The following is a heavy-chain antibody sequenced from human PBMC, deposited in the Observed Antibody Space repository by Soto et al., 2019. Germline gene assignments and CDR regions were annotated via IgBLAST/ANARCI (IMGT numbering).Heavy chain of an antibody. V-gene: IGHV5-10-1*01. CDR1: GYSFTSDV. D-gene: IGHD6-13*01. Sequence: GDSLRISCKGSGYSFTSDVISWVRQMPGKGLEWMGRIDPSDSYTNYSPSFQGHVTISADKSISTAYLQWSSLKASDTAMYYCARLQAAAGDNDLSFDYWGQGTVVTVSS. CDR2: IDPSDSYT. CDR3: ARLQAAAGDNDLSFDY. J-gene: IGHJ4*02.